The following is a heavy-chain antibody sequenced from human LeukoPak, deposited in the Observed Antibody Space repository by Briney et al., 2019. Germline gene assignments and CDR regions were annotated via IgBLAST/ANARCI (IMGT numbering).Heavy chain of an antibody. J-gene: IGHJ4*02. V-gene: IGHV3-7*01. CDR1: GFTFTNYW. Sequence: PGGSLRLSCAASGFTFTNYWMSWVRQAPGKGLELVANIKQDRSEKYYVDSVKGRFTISRDNAKNSLYLQMNSLRAEDTAVYYCPREYCSGDTCYRGFDSWGQGTLVTVSS. D-gene: IGHD2-15*01. CDR2: IKQDRSEK. CDR3: PREYCSGDTCYRGFDS.